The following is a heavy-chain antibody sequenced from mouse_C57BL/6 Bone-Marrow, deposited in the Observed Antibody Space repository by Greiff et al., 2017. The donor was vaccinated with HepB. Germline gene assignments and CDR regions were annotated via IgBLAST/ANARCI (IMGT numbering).Heavy chain of an antibody. Sequence: EVQLVESGAELVRPGASVKLSCTASGFNIKDDYMHWVKQRPEQGLEWIGWIDPENGDTEYASKFQGKATITADTSSNTAYLQLSSLTSEDTAVYYCTTKFITTVVGYWYFDVWGTGTTVTVSS. V-gene: IGHV14-4*01. CDR1: GFNIKDDY. D-gene: IGHD1-1*01. J-gene: IGHJ1*03. CDR2: IDPENGDT. CDR3: TTKFITTVVGYWYFDV.